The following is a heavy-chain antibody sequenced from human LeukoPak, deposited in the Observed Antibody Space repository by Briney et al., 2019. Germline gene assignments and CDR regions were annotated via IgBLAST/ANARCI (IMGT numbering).Heavy chain of an antibody. CDR1: GYTFTGYY. V-gene: IGHV1-2*02. CDR3: AREMVGRYYYDSTPPLDV. J-gene: IGHJ6*04. CDR2: INPNSGGT. D-gene: IGHD3-10*01. Sequence: GASVKVSCKASGYTFTGYYMHWVRQAPGQGLEWMGWINPNSGGTNYAQKFQGRVTMTRDTSISTAYMELSRLRSDDTAVYYCAREMVGRYYYDSTPPLDVWGKGTTVTISS.